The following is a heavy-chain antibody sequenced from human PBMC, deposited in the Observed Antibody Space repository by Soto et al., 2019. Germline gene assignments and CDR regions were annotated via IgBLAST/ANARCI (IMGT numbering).Heavy chain of an antibody. J-gene: IGHJ6*02. D-gene: IGHD1-1*01. CDR1: GYTFTSYD. V-gene: IGHV1-8*01. Sequence: ASVKVSCKASGYTFTSYDINWVRQATGQGLEWMGWMNPNSGNTGYAQKFQGRVTMTRNTSRSTAYMELSSLRSEDTAVYYCARYPTTGTTGYYYGMGVWGQGTTVTVSS. CDR2: MNPNSGNT. CDR3: ARYPTTGTTGYYYGMGV.